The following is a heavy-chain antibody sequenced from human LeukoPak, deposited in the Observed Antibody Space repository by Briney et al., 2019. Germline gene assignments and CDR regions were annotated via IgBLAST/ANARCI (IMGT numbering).Heavy chain of an antibody. J-gene: IGHJ6*03. CDR1: GGTFSSYA. CDR3: ASGSLGDGYGVGDYYQYMDV. V-gene: IGHV1-69*05. Sequence: SVKVSCKASGGTFSSYAISWVRQAPGQGLEWMGGIIPIFGTANYAQKFQGRVTITTDESTSTAYMELSSLRSEDTAVYYCASGSLGDGYGVGDYYQYMDVWGKGTTVTVSS. CDR2: IIPIFGTA. D-gene: IGHD5-24*01.